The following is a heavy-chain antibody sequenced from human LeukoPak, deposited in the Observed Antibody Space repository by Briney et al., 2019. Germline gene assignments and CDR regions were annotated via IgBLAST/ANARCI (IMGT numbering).Heavy chain of an antibody. CDR2: IYPGDSDT. Sequence: GESLKISCKGSGYNFTSYWIVWVRQMPGKGLAWMGIIYPGDSDTIYSPSFQGQVTILADKSISTAYLQWSSLKASDTAMYYCARRSSTASRYFDFWGQGALVTVSS. J-gene: IGHJ4*02. V-gene: IGHV5-51*01. CDR3: ARRSSTASRYFDF. D-gene: IGHD2/OR15-2a*01. CDR1: GYNFTSYW.